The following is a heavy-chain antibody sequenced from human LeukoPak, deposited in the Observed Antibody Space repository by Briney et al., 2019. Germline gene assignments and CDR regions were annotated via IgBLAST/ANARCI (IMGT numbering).Heavy chain of an antibody. Sequence: GGSLRLSCAASGFTFSSYGMHWVRQAPGKGLEWVAVIWYDGSNKYYADSVKGRFTISRDNSKNTLYLQMNSLRAEDTAVYYCARGRLLWFGELLGTLDYWGQGTLVTVSS. V-gene: IGHV3-33*01. CDR1: GFTFSSYG. CDR3: ARGRLLWFGELLGTLDY. D-gene: IGHD3-10*01. CDR2: IWYDGSNK. J-gene: IGHJ4*02.